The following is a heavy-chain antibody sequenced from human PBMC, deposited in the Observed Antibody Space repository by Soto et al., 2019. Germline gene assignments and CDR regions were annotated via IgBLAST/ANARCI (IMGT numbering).Heavy chain of an antibody. CDR3: GRGRSGELVIFY. D-gene: IGHD1-26*01. CDR1: GYTFSGYY. J-gene: IGHJ4*02. Sequence: QVQLVQSGAEVKESGASVKVSCKASGYTFSGYYIHWVRQAPGQAPEWVGEIGPKSGGTRYAQKFQGRVTMTKDTSITTVYMELRNLSPDDTAVYFCGRGRSGELVIFYWGQGTLVIV. V-gene: IGHV1-2*02. CDR2: IGPKSGGT.